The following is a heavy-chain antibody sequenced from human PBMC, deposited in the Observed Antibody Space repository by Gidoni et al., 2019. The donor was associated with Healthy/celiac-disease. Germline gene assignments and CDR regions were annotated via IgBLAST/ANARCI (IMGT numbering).Heavy chain of an antibody. CDR1: GFTFDAYA. J-gene: IGHJ5*02. Sequence: EVQLVESGGGLVQPGRSLRLSCAASGFTFDAYAMHWVRQAPGKGLEWVSGISWNSGSIGYADSVKGRFTISRDNAKNSLYLQMNSLRAEDTALYYCAKDTGGGDPFDWFDPWGQGTLVTVSS. V-gene: IGHV3-9*01. CDR2: ISWNSGSI. CDR3: AKDTGGGDPFDWFDP. D-gene: IGHD2-21*02.